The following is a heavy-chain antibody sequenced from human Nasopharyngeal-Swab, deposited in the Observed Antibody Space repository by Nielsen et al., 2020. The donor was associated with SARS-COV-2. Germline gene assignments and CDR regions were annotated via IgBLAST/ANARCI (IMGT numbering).Heavy chain of an antibody. CDR1: GFSFSHYG. Sequence: GGSLRLSCAASGFSFSHYGMHWVRQAPGKWLEWLAVISFDGSEEYYSDSVKGRFTISRDNSKKALFLQMNILKPEDTAVYYCPSQILDYWGQGTLVTVSS. V-gene: IGHV3-30*03. J-gene: IGHJ4*02. CDR2: ISFDGSEE. CDR3: PSQILDY.